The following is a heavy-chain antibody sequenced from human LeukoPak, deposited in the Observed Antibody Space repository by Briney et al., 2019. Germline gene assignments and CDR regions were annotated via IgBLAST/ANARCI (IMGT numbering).Heavy chain of an antibody. CDR2: MNSNSGDT. J-gene: IGHJ4*02. D-gene: IGHD3-10*01. Sequence: ASVKVSCKASGYTFTDYNMHWVRQAPGQGLEWMAWMNSNSGDTNYAQKFRGRVTMTRDTSIRTAYMELSRLRSDDTAVYYCARDAFGHDNDFDYWGQGTLVTVSS. CDR1: GYTFTDYN. V-gene: IGHV1-2*02. CDR3: ARDAFGHDNDFDY.